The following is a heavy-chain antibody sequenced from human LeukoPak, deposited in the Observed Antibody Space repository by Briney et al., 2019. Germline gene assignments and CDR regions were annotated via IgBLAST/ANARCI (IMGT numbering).Heavy chain of an antibody. D-gene: IGHD5-18*01. CDR2: IYYSGST. J-gene: IGHJ4*02. CDR1: GGSISSYY. CDR3: ARQQWDTHPCFDY. Sequence: PSETLSLTCTVSGGSISSYYWSWNRQPPGKGLEWIGYIYYSGSTNYNPSLKSRVTISVDTSKNQFSLKLSSVTAADTAVYYCARQQWDTHPCFDYWGQGTLVTVSS. V-gene: IGHV4-59*08.